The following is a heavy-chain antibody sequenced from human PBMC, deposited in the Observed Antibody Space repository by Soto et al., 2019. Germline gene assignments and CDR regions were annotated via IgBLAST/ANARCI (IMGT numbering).Heavy chain of an antibody. D-gene: IGHD6-13*01. Sequence: QVQLEESGGGVVQPGRSLRLSCAASGFTFSSYGMHWVRQAPGKGLEWVAVISYDGSNKYYADSVKGRFTISRDNSKNTLYLQMNSLRAEDTAVYYCAKDRGHSNPTDYWGQGTLVTVSS. V-gene: IGHV3-30*18. J-gene: IGHJ4*02. CDR2: ISYDGSNK. CDR3: AKDRGHSNPTDY. CDR1: GFTFSSYG.